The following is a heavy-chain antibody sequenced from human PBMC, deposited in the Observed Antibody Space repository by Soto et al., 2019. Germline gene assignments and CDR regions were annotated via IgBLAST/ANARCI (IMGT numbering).Heavy chain of an antibody. CDR3: AGGGVGRYCSSTSCFNYGMDV. CDR2: MNPNSGNT. Sequence: GASVKVSCKASGYTFTSYDINWVRQATGQGLEWMGWMNPNSGNTGYAQKFQGRVTMTRNTSISTAYMELSSLRSEDTAVYYCAGGGVGRYCSSTSCFNYGMDVWGQGTTVTVSS. D-gene: IGHD2-2*01. V-gene: IGHV1-8*01. J-gene: IGHJ6*02. CDR1: GYTFTSYD.